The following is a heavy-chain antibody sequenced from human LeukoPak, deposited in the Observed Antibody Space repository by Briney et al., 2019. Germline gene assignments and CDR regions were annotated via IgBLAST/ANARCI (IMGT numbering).Heavy chain of an antibody. V-gene: IGHV3-72*01. J-gene: IGHJ4*02. D-gene: IGHD3-10*01. CDR2: IRNKVNSHTT. CDR1: GFTFSDHY. CDR3: VAMLRGVGY. Sequence: GESLRLSRAASGFTFSDHYMDWVRQAPGKGLEWVGRIRNKVNSHTTEYSASVKGRFTISRDDSTNSVYLQMNSLKTEDTAVYYCVAMLRGVGYWGQGTLVTVSS.